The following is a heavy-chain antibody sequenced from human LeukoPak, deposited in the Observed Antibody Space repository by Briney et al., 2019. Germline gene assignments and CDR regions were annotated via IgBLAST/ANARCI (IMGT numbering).Heavy chain of an antibody. V-gene: IGHV3-21*01. CDR2: ISSSSSYI. D-gene: IGHD3-10*01. CDR3: AREGVYYYGSGSFYFDY. J-gene: IGHJ4*02. Sequence: PGGSLRLSCAASGFTFSSYSMNWVRQAPGKGREWGSSISSSSSYIYYADSVKGRFTISRDNAKNSLYLQMNSLRAEDTAVYYCAREGVYYYGSGSFYFDYWGQGTLVTVSS. CDR1: GFTFSSYS.